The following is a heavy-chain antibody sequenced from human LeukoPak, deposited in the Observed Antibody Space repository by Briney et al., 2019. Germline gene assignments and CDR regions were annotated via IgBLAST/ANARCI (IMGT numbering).Heavy chain of an antibody. CDR3: ASEPYSNYYYCYGMDV. CDR1: GFTFSSYG. V-gene: IGHV3-33*01. CDR2: IWYDGSNK. D-gene: IGHD4-11*01. Sequence: GGSLRLSCAASGFTFSSYGMHWVRQAPGKGLEWVAVIWYDGSNKYYADSVKGRFTISRDNSKNTLYLQMNSLRAEDTAVYYCASEPYSNYYYCYGMDVWGQGTTVTVSS. J-gene: IGHJ6*02.